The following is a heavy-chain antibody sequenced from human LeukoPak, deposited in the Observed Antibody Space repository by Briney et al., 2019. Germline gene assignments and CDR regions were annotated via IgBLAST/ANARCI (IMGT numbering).Heavy chain of an antibody. V-gene: IGHV3-30*18. CDR2: ISYDGSNK. CDR1: GFTISSYG. Sequence: PGRSLRLSCAASGFTISSYGMHWVRQAPGKGLEWVAVISYDGSNKYCADSVKGRFTISRDNSKNTLYLQMNSLRAEDTAVYYCAKADFDYWGQGTLVTVSS. CDR3: AKADFDY. J-gene: IGHJ4*02.